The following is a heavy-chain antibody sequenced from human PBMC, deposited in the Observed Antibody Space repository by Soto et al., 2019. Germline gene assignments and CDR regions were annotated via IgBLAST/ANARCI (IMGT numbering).Heavy chain of an antibody. J-gene: IGHJ6*02. CDR2: INPNSGGT. CDR1: GYTFTGYS. CDR3: ARDTSGSWSGYYSSNMDV. Sequence: ASVKVSCKASGYTFTGYSMHWVRQAPGQGLEWMGWINPNSGGTNYAQKFQGRVTMTRDTSISTVYMELSRLRSDDTAVYYCARDTSGSWSGYYSSNMDVWGQGTTVTVSS. V-gene: IGHV1-2*02. D-gene: IGHD1-26*01.